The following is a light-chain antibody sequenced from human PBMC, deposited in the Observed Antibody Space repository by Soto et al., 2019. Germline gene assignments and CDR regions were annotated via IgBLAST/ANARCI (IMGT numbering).Light chain of an antibody. CDR3: QHYDSYPRT. Sequence: DIQMTQSPSTLSASVGDRVTITCRASQSISNWLAWHQQKPGKAPKLLIYRASSLESGVPSRFSGSGSGTEFTLTITSLQPDDFATYYCQHYDSYPRTFGQGTKVEIK. CDR1: QSISNW. V-gene: IGKV1-5*03. J-gene: IGKJ1*01. CDR2: RAS.